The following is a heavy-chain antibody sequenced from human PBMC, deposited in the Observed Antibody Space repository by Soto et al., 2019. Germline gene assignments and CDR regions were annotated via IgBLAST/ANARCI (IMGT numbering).Heavy chain of an antibody. D-gene: IGHD3-10*01. CDR3: AREFVPMAHDPGGYYYYGMDV. CDR2: IIPIFGTA. J-gene: IGHJ6*02. CDR1: GGTFSSYA. Sequence: QVQLVQSGAEVKKPGSSVKVSCKASGGTFSSYAISWVRQAPGQGLEWMGGIIPIFGTANYAQKCQGRVTITADESTSTAYMELSSLRSEDTAVYYCAREFVPMAHDPGGYYYYGMDVWGQGTTVTVSS. V-gene: IGHV1-69*12.